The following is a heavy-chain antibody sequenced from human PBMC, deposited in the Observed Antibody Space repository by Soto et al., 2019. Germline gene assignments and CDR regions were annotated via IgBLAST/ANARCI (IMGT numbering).Heavy chain of an antibody. D-gene: IGHD3-3*01. CDR1: GFTFSSYA. Sequence: EVQLLESGGGLVQPGGSLRLSCAASGFTFSSYAMSWVRQAPGKGLEWVSAISGSGGSTYYADSVKGRFTISRDNSKNTLYLQMNSRRAEDTAVYYCAKDPELRPFWSTYYFDYWGQGTLVTVSS. V-gene: IGHV3-23*01. CDR2: ISGSGGST. CDR3: AKDPELRPFWSTYYFDY. J-gene: IGHJ4*02.